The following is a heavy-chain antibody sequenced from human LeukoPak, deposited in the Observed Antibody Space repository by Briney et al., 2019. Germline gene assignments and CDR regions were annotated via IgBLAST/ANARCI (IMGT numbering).Heavy chain of an antibody. D-gene: IGHD1-26*01. Sequence: GGSLRLSCAASGFTFSNYWVTWVRQAPGKGLEWVAKIKQDGSQKYYLDSVKGRFTISRDNGKNSLYLQMNDLRAEDTAVYYCARDALVRTTRYYFDSWGQGTLVTVSS. CDR3: ARDALVRTTRYYFDS. V-gene: IGHV3-7*01. J-gene: IGHJ4*02. CDR1: GFTFSNYW. CDR2: IKQDGSQK.